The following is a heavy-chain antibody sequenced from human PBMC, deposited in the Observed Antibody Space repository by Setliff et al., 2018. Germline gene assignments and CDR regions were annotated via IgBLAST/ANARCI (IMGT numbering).Heavy chain of an antibody. J-gene: IGHJ5*02. V-gene: IGHV3-7*01. CDR2: IKEDGSEK. D-gene: IGHD6-19*01. CDR3: AKDGRARHLAGTVESYNWFDP. Sequence: HPGGSLRLSCAASRFTFSNYWMSWVRQAPGKGLEWVANIKEDGSEKYYVDSVKGRFTISRDNAKNSLDLQMDSLRAEDTAVYYCAKDGRARHLAGTVESYNWFDPWGQGTLVTVSS. CDR1: RFTFSNYW.